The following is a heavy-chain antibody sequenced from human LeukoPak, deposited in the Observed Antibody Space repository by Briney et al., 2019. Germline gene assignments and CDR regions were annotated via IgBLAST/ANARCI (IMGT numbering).Heavy chain of an antibody. CDR2: IYYSGST. D-gene: IGHD4-11*01. CDR3: AGTTVTTSNCFDP. Sequence: PSETLSLTCTVSGGSISIYYWSWIRQPPGKGLEWIGYIYYSGSTNYNPSLKSRVTISVDTSKNQFSLKLSSVTAADTAVYYCAGTTVTTSNCFDPWGQGTLVTVSS. V-gene: IGHV4-59*08. CDR1: GGSISIYY. J-gene: IGHJ5*02.